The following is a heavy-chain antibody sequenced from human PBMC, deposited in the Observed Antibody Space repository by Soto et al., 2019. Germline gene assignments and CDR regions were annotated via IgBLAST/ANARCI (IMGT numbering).Heavy chain of an antibody. J-gene: IGHJ6*02. V-gene: IGHV3-48*02. CDR3: AREAGLNDYYYGMDV. CDR2: ISSSSSTI. D-gene: IGHD6-19*01. CDR1: GFTFSSYS. Sequence: EVQLVESGGGLVQPGGSLRLSCAASGFTFSSYSLNWVRQAPGKGLEWVSYISSSSSTIYYADSVKGRFTIARDNAKNGVYLQMNSLRDEDTAVYYCAREAGLNDYYYGMDVWGQGTTVTVSS.